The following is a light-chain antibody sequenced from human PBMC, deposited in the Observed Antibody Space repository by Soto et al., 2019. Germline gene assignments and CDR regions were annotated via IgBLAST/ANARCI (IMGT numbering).Light chain of an antibody. Sequence: SVLTQPPSASGTPGQRVTISCSGSNSNIGSSSVIWFQQLPGTAPKLLIHGSNQRPSGVPDRFSGSKSGTSASLAISGLQSDDEADYYCVAWDDSLNGWMFGGGTKLTVL. V-gene: IGLV1-44*01. CDR2: GSN. CDR3: VAWDDSLNGWM. CDR1: NSNIGSSS. J-gene: IGLJ3*02.